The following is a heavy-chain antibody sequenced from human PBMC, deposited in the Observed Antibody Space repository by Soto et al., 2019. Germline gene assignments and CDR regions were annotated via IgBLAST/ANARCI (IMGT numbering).Heavy chain of an antibody. CDR2: LYYTGST. CDR3: ARGGGYDFRSSQAPPIDV. D-gene: IGHD3-3*01. Sequence: LSLTCNVSGGSISDFYWSWIRQSPGKRLEWIGYLYYTGSTNYNPALKSRVTISLDTSKNQFSLKVRSVTDADTAVYYCARGGGYDFRSSQAPPIDVWGQGTTVTVSS. J-gene: IGHJ6*02. CDR1: GGSISDFY. V-gene: IGHV4-59*01.